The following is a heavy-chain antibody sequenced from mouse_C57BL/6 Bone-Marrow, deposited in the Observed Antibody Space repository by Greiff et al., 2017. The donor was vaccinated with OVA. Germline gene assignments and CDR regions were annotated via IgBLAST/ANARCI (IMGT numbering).Heavy chain of an antibody. J-gene: IGHJ3*01. CDR3: ARSPYYYGSSPWFAY. Sequence: VKLMESDAELGKPGAAGKRACKGAGEKGTDHTREGMKQRPEQGLEWIGYIYPRDGSTKYNEKFKGKATLTADKSSSTAYVQLHSLTSEDSAVYFCARSPYYYGSSPWFAYWGQGTLVTVSA. D-gene: IGHD1-1*01. V-gene: IGHV1-78*01. CDR1: GEKGTDHT. CDR2: IYPRDGST.